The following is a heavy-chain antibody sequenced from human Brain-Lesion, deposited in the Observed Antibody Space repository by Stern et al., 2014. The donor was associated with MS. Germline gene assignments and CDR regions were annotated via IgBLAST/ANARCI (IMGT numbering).Heavy chain of an antibody. V-gene: IGHV1-2*02. Sequence: QVQLEESGAEVKKPGASVKVSCKTSGYIFTGYYIHWVRQAPGQGLEWMAWINPNTGGTKYAQKFQGRFTMSRDTSISTAYVELSSLTSDDTAVYYCARDQRGITIFGVVTDYYYLGMDVWGQGTTVTVSS. J-gene: IGHJ6*02. CDR1: GYIFTGYY. CDR3: ARDQRGITIFGVVTDYYYLGMDV. D-gene: IGHD3-3*01. CDR2: INPNTGGT.